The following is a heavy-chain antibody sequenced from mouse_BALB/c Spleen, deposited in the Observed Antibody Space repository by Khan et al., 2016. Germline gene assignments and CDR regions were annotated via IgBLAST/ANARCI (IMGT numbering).Heavy chain of an antibody. J-gene: IGHJ2*01. CDR1: EYTFTTAG. CDR2: INTHSGVP. Sequence: QIQLVQSGPELKKPGETVRISCKASEYTFTTAGMQWVQKMPGKGLKWIGWINTHSGVPKYAEDFKGRFAFSLETSASTAYFQISNLKNEDTATYFCARDYFDYWGQGTTLTVSS. CDR3: ARDYFDY. V-gene: IGHV9-4*02.